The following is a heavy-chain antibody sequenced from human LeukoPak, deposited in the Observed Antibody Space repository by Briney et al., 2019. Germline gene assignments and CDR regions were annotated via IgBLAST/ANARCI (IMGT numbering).Heavy chain of an antibody. J-gene: IGHJ6*02. D-gene: IGHD3-22*01. Sequence: GGSLRLSCAASGFTFSSYSMNWVRQAPGKGLEWVSSISSSSSYIYYADSVKGRFTISRDNAKNSLYLQMNSLRAEDTAVYYCARAGEAYDSSGIYYYYYGMDVWGQGTTDTVSS. CDR1: GFTFSSYS. CDR2: ISSSSSYI. V-gene: IGHV3-21*01. CDR3: ARAGEAYDSSGIYYYYYGMDV.